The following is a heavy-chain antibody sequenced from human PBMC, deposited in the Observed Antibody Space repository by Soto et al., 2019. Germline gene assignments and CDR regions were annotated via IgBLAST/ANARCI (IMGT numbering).Heavy chain of an antibody. V-gene: IGHV1-8*01. D-gene: IGHD3-3*01. CDR1: GYTFTSYD. CDR2: MNPNSGNT. J-gene: IGHJ3*02. Sequence: GASVKVSCKASGYTFTSYDINWARQATGQGLEWMGWMNPNSGNTGYAQKFQGRVTMTRNTSISTAYMELSSLRSEDTAVYYCARGFTIFGVVIIERAFDIWGQGTMVTVSS. CDR3: ARGFTIFGVVIIERAFDI.